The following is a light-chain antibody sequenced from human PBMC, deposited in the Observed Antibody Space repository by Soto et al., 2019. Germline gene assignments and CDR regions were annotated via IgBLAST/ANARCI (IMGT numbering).Light chain of an antibody. J-gene: IGKJ4*01. CDR2: GAS. CDR3: QQYASSPHT. V-gene: IGKV3-20*01. CDR1: QSVRSNY. Sequence: EIVLTQSPGTLSLSSGERATLSCRASQSVRSNYLAWYQQKPGQAPRILIYGASSRATGIPDRFGGSGSGTDFTLTISRLEPEDFAVYYCQQYASSPHTFGGGTKVEIK.